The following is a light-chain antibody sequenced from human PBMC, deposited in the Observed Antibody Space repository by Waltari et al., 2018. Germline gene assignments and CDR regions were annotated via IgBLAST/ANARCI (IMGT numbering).Light chain of an antibody. J-gene: IGLJ3*02. CDR2: VNSDGSH. CDR1: SGHSSNV. V-gene: IGLV4-69*01. CDR3: QTGGHGTWV. Sequence: TQSPSASASLGASVKLTCTLSSGHSSNVIAWHQQQPEKGPRYLMKVNSDGSHSKGDKIPDRFSGSSSGAEHYLTISSLQSEDEADYYCQTGGHGTWVFGG.